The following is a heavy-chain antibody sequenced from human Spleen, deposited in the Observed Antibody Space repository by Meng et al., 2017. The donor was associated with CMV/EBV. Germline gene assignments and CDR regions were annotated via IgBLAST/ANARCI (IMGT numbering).Heavy chain of an antibody. V-gene: IGHV4-39*07. D-gene: IGHD2-15*01. J-gene: IGHJ6*02. Sequence: SETLSLTCTVSGGSIRSSSYYWGWIRQPPGKGLEWIGTIFYSGTTYYNPSLKSRVTISEDTSKNQFSLNLTSLTAADTAVYYCARVREVVVVFTTLAYDIWGQGTTVTVSS. CDR2: IFYSGTT. CDR3: ARVREVVVVFTTLAYDI. CDR1: GGSIRSSSYY.